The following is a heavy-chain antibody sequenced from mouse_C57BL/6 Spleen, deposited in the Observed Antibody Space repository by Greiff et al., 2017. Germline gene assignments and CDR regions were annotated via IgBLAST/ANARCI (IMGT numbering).Heavy chain of an antibody. V-gene: IGHV1-26*01. J-gene: IGHJ4*01. CDR1: GYTFTDYY. CDR3: ARYDGYYVNYAMDF. CDR2: INPNNGGT. Sequence: EVQLQQSGPELVKPGASVKISCKASGYTFTDYYMNWVKQSHGQSLEWIGDINPNNGGTSYNQKFKGKATVTVDKSSSTAYMELRSLTSEDSAVYYCARYDGYYVNYAMDFWGQGTSVTVSS. D-gene: IGHD2-3*01.